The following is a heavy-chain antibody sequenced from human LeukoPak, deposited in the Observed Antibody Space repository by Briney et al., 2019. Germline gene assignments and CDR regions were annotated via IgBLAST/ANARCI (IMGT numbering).Heavy chain of an antibody. CDR3: ARPRYGSGSLDS. Sequence: SETLSLTCAVYGGSFSGDYWTWIRQPPGMGLEWIGEINHSGSTTYNPSLNNRVTISVDTSKNQFSLKMSSVTAADTAVYYCARPRYGSGSLDSWGQGTLVTVSS. CDR2: INHSGST. D-gene: IGHD3-10*01. J-gene: IGHJ4*02. V-gene: IGHV4-34*01. CDR1: GGSFSGDY.